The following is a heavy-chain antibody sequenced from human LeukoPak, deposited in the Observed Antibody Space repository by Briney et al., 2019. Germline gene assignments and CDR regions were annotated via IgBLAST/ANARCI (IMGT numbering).Heavy chain of an antibody. CDR1: GFTFSNYW. CDR3: ATSTAGNDY. CDR2: INQDGSEK. Sequence: PGGSLRLSCAASGFTFSNYWMTWVRQAPGKGLEWVANINQDGSEKYYVDSVKGRFTISRDNAENSLYLQMSSLRAEDTALYYCATSTAGNDYWGQGTLVTVSS. J-gene: IGHJ4*02. D-gene: IGHD4-17*01. V-gene: IGHV3-7*05.